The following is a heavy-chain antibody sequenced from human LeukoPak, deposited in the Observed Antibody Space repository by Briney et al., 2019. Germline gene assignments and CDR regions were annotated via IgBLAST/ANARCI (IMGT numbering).Heavy chain of an antibody. CDR1: GFTTSSCG. CDR3: AKARRDSSSWYD. D-gene: IGHD6-13*01. Sequence: GGSLRLSCAASGFTTSSCGMSWVRQAPGKGLEWVSTISGSGANTYYADSVKGRFTISRDNSKNTLYLQMNSLRAEDTAVYYCAKARRDSSSWYDWGQGTLVTVSS. CDR2: ISGSGANT. V-gene: IGHV3-23*01. J-gene: IGHJ4*02.